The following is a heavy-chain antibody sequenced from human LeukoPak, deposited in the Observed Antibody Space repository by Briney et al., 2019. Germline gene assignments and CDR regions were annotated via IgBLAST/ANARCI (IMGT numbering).Heavy chain of an antibody. D-gene: IGHD4-17*01. Sequence: GASVKVSCKASGYTFTSYGISWVRQAPGQGLEWMGWISAYNGNTNYAQKLQGRVTMTTDTSTSTAYMELRSLRSDDTAVYYCASSPPSIYGDYVFDYWGQGTLVTVSS. CDR2: ISAYNGNT. CDR1: GYTFTSYG. CDR3: ASSPPSIYGDYVFDY. V-gene: IGHV1-18*01. J-gene: IGHJ4*02.